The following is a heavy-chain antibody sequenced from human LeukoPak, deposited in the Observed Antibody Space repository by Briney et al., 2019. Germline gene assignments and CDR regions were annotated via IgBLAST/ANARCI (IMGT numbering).Heavy chain of an antibody. V-gene: IGHV1-3*01. D-gene: IGHD6-19*01. CDR1: GYTFTSYA. Sequence: ASVKVSCKASGYTFTSYAMHWVRQAPGQRLEWMGWINAGNGNTKYSQKFQGRVTITRDTSASTAYMELSSLRSEDTAVYYCAGLYSSGPYAFDIWGQGTMVTVSS. J-gene: IGHJ3*02. CDR2: INAGNGNT. CDR3: AGLYSSGPYAFDI.